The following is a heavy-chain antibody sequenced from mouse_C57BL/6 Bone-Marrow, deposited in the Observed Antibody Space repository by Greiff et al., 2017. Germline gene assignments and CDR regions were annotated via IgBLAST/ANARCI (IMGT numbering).Heavy chain of an antibody. Sequence: QVQLQQPGAELVRPGSSVKLSCKASGYTFTSYWMHWVKQRPIQGLEWIGNIDPSDSETHYNQKFKDKATLTVDKSSSTAYMQLSSLTSEDSAVYYCAIDGYGNYLRAMDYWGQGTSVTVSS. CDR2: IDPSDSET. CDR3: AIDGYGNYLRAMDY. V-gene: IGHV1-52*01. CDR1: GYTFTSYW. J-gene: IGHJ4*01. D-gene: IGHD2-10*02.